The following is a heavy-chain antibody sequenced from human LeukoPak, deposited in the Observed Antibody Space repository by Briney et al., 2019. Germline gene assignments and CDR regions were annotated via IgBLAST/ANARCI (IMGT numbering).Heavy chain of an antibody. Sequence: GGSLRLSCAASGFTFSDYYMSWICQAPGKGLEWVSYISSSGSTIYYADSVKGRLTISRDNAKNSLYLQMNSLRAEDTAVYYCARDMGFQWLRAFDYWGQGTLVTVSS. V-gene: IGHV3-11*04. CDR1: GFTFSDYY. CDR2: ISSSGSTI. CDR3: ARDMGFQWLRAFDY. D-gene: IGHD5-12*01. J-gene: IGHJ4*02.